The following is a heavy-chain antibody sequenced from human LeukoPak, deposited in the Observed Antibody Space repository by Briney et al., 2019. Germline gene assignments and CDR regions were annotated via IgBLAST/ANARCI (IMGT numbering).Heavy chain of an antibody. CDR1: GYSFTSNY. V-gene: IGHV1-46*01. CDR3: ARDQEAFDY. CDR2: IYPRDGST. J-gene: IGHJ4*02. Sequence: ASVTVSCKASGYSFTSNYIHWVRQAPGQGLEWMGMIYPRDGSTSYAQKFQGRVTVTRDTSTSTVHMELSGLRSEDTAVYYCARDQEAFDYWGQGTLVTVSS.